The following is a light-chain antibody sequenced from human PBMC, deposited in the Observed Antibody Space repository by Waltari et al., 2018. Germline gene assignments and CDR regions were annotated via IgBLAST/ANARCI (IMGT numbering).Light chain of an antibody. V-gene: IGKV1-5*03. CDR1: QSITTW. CDR3: QHYHSYPVT. CDR2: NSF. J-gene: IGKJ2*01. Sequence: DIQMTQSPSTLSASVGDRVIITCRASQSITTWLAWYQHKPGKAPDLLISNSFTLQNGVPSRFSGSVSGTEFTLTISSLQPDDFATYYCQHYHSYPVTFGQGTKVEIK.